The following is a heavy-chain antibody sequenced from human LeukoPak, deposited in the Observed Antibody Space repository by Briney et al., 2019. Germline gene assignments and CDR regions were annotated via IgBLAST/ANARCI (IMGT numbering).Heavy chain of an antibody. D-gene: IGHD2-15*01. CDR1: GGSISSGGYS. V-gene: IGHV4-30-2*01. CDR3: ARAKDGPYYFDY. Sequence: SQTLSLTCAVSGGSISSGGYSWSWIRQPPGKGLEWIGYIYHSGSTYYNPSLESRVTISVDRSKNQFSLKLSSVTAADTAVYYCARAKDGPYYFDYWGQGTLVTVSS. J-gene: IGHJ4*02. CDR2: IYHSGST.